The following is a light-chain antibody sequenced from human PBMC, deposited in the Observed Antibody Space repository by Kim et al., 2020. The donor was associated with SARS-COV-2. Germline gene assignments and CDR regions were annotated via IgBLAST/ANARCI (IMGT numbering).Light chain of an antibody. CDR1: QSIRSY. CDR3: QQSYSTPLT. Sequence: DIQMTQSPSSLSAFVGDRVTITCRASQSIRSYLNWYQQKPGKPPKLLIYAASSLQSGVPSRFSGTGSGTDFTLTISSLQPEDFATYYCQQSYSTPLTFGGGTKVDIK. V-gene: IGKV1-39*01. CDR2: AAS. J-gene: IGKJ4*01.